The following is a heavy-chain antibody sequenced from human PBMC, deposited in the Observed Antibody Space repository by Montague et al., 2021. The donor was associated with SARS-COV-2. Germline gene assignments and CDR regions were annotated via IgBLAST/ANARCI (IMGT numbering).Heavy chain of an antibody. V-gene: IGHV4-34*01. CDR3: ARLGAITLVRGITKADVSNYGMDV. CDR1: SGSFRGYY. D-gene: IGHD3-10*01. J-gene: IGHJ6*02. CDR2: INHSGST. Sequence: SETLSLTCAVSSGSFRGYYWSWIRQPPGKGLEWIGEINHSGSTTYNPSLESRVSISVDTSHKQFSLKVTSVTAADTAVYYCARLGAITLVRGITKADVSNYGMDVWGQGTTVTVSS.